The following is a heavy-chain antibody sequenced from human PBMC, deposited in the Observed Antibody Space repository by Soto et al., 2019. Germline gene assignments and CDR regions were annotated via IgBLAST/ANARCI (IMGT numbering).Heavy chain of an antibody. CDR1: GFTFGDYA. CDR2: IRSKAYGGTT. CDR3: TRDSGDYGDYYYYGMDV. D-gene: IGHD4-17*01. V-gene: IGHV3-49*04. Sequence: GGSLRLSCTASGFTFGDYAMSWVRQAPGKGLEWVGFIRSKAYGGTTEYAASVKGRFTISRDDSKSIAYLQMNSLKTEDTAVYYCTRDSGDYGDYYYYGMDVWGQGTTVTVSS. J-gene: IGHJ6*02.